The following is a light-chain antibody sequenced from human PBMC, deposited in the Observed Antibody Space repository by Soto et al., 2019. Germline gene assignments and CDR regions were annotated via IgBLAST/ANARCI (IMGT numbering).Light chain of an antibody. CDR3: SSYGGSHTVV. CDR2: EVS. CDR1: SSDVGGYNY. J-gene: IGLJ2*01. Sequence: QSALTQPPSASGSPGQSVTISCTGSSSDVGGYNYVSWYQQHPGKAPKLMIYEVSKRSSGVHDRLSGSKSGNTASLTVSGLQAEDEADYYCSSYGGSHTVVFGGGTKLTVL. V-gene: IGLV2-8*01.